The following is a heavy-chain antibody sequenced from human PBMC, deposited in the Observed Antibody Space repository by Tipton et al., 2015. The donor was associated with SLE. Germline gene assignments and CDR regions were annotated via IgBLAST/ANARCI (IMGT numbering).Heavy chain of an antibody. CDR3: VRSRDQH. CDR2: IHYSGST. J-gene: IGHJ1*01. V-gene: IGHV4-59*08. Sequence: TLSLTCTVSGGCISSYYWSWIRQPPGKGLEWIGYIHYSGSTNYNPSLKSRVTISVDTSKNQFSLRLSSVTAADTAVYYCVRSRDQHWGQGTLVTVSS. CDR1: GGCISSYY.